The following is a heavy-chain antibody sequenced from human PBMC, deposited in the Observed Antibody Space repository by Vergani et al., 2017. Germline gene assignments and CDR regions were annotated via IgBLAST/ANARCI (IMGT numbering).Heavy chain of an antibody. CDR3: ARDRVGYCSSTSCYTPGY. Sequence: QVQLVQSGAEVKKPGASVKVSCKASGYSFTNYHIHWVRQAPGQGLEWMGRINPNSGGTNYAQKFQGRVTMTRDTSISTAYMELSRLRSDDTAVYYCARDRVGYCSSTSCYTPGYWGQGTLVTVSS. J-gene: IGHJ4*02. CDR2: INPNSGGT. D-gene: IGHD2-2*02. CDR1: GYSFTNYH. V-gene: IGHV1-2*06.